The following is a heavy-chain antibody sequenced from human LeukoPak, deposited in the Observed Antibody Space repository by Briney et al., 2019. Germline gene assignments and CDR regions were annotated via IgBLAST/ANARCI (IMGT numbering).Heavy chain of an antibody. D-gene: IGHD6-19*01. CDR2: IYYSGST. J-gene: IGHJ4*02. CDR1: GGSISSSSYY. Sequence: SETLSLTCTVSGGSISSSSYYGGWIRQPPGKGLEWIGSIYYSGSTYYNPSLKSRVTISVDTSKNQFSLKLSSVTAADTAVYYCARERRIAVAGVDYWGQGTLVTVSS. V-gene: IGHV4-39*07. CDR3: ARERRIAVAGVDY.